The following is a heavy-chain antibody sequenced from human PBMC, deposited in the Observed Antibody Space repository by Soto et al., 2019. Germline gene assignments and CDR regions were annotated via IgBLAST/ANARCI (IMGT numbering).Heavy chain of an antibody. V-gene: IGHV4-59*01. CDR1: GGSINDFY. CDR2: IYYSGST. J-gene: IGHJ4*02. CDR3: ARVGGVAARTFDY. Sequence: QVQLQESGPGLVKASETLSLTCTVSGGSINDFYWSWIRQPPGKGLEWIGYIYYSGSTDYNPSLKGRVTISADTSKNQFSLKLRSVTAADTAVYYCARVGGVAARTFDYWGQGTLVTVSS. D-gene: IGHD6-6*01.